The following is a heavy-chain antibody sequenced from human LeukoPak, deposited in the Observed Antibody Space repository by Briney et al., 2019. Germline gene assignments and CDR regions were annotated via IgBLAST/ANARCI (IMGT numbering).Heavy chain of an antibody. D-gene: IGHD3-10*01. V-gene: IGHV3-73*01. CDR1: GFTFSGSA. J-gene: IGHJ6*04. CDR2: IRSKANSYAT. CDR3: TRRGHYYGSGSYYNYYYYGMDV. Sequence: GGSLKLSCAASGFTFSGSAMHWVRQASGKGLEWVGRIRSKANSYATAYAASVKGRFTIYRDDSKNTAYLQMNSLKTEDTAVYYCTRRGHYYGSGSYYNYYYYGMDVWGKGTTVTVSS.